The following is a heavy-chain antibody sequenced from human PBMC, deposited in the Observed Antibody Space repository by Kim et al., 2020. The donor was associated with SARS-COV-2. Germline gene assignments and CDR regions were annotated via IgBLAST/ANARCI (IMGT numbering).Heavy chain of an antibody. CDR3: ARHGGSGSYLHAYYFDY. CDR2: IYYSGST. CDR1: GGSISSSSYY. V-gene: IGHV4-39*01. D-gene: IGHD3-10*01. J-gene: IGHJ4*02. Sequence: SETLSLTCTVSGGSISSSSYYWGWIRQPPGKGLEWIGSIYYSGSTYYNPSLKSRVTISVDTSKNQFSLKLSSVTAADTAVYYCARHGGSGSYLHAYYFDYWGQGTLVTVSS.